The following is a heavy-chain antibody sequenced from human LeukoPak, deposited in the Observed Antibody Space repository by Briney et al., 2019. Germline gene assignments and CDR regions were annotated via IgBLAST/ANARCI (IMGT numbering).Heavy chain of an antibody. CDR2: ISFSSSYT. CDR3: VWRPEAGDY. V-gene: IGHV3-11*03. J-gene: IGHJ4*02. CDR1: GFTFSDYY. Sequence: GGSLRLSCAASGFTFSDYYMTWIRQAPGKGLEWVSYISFSSSYTNYADSVKGRFTISRDNAKNSLYLQMNNLRAEDTAVYYCVWRPEAGDYWGQGTLVTVSS. D-gene: IGHD6-13*01.